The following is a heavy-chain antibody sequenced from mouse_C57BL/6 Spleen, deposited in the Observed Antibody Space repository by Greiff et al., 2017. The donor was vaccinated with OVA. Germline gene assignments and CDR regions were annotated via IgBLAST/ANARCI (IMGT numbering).Heavy chain of an antibody. D-gene: IGHD5-5*01. V-gene: IGHV1-55*01. CDR3: ARLSPLPPYAMDY. Sequence: VQLQQPGAELVKPGASVKMSCKASGYTFTSYWITWVKQRPGQGLEWIGDIYPGSGSTNYNEKFKSKATLTVDTSSSTAYMQLSSLTSEDSAVYYCARLSPLPPYAMDYWGQGTSVTVSS. CDR1: GYTFTSYW. CDR2: IYPGSGST. J-gene: IGHJ4*01.